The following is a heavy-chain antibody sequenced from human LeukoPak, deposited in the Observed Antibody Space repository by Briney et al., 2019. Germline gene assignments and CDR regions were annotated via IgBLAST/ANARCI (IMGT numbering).Heavy chain of an antibody. CDR1: RFTFSSYS. V-gene: IGHV3-21*01. CDR3: ARGDTAMARRAHWFDP. J-gene: IGHJ5*02. D-gene: IGHD5-18*01. Sequence: GGSLRLSCAASRFTFSSYSMNWVRQAPGKGLEWVSSISSSSSYIYYADSVKGRFTISIDNAKNSLYLQMNSLRAEDTAVYYCARGDTAMARRAHWFDPWGQGTLVTVSS. CDR2: ISSSSSYI.